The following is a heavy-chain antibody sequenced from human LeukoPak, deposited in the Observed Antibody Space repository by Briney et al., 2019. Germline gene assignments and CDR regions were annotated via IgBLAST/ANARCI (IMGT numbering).Heavy chain of an antibody. J-gene: IGHJ6*02. Sequence: PGGSLRLSCAASGFTFSSYTMNWVRQAPGKGLEWVSSISSSSSYIYYADSVKGRLTISRDNVKNSLYLQMNSLRAEDTAVYYCARDPTPRYCSGGSCYTHYGMDVWAKGPRSPSP. CDR3: ARDPTPRYCSGGSCYTHYGMDV. CDR1: GFTFSSYT. V-gene: IGHV3-21*01. CDR2: ISSSSSYI. D-gene: IGHD2-15*01.